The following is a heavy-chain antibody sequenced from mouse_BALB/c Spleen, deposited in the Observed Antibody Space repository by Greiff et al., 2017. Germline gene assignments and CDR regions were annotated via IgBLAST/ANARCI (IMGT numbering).Heavy chain of an antibody. D-gene: IGHD1-1*01. CDR3: ASVITAVGYLDV. V-gene: IGHV14-1*02. CDR2: IDPENGNT. J-gene: IGHJ1*01. CDR1: GFNITDYY. Sequence: VQLQQSGPELVRPGALVKLSCKASGFNITDYYMHWVKQRPEQGLEWIGWIDPENGNTIYDPKFQGKASITADTSSNTAYLQLSSLTSEDTAVYYCASVITAVGYLDVWGAGTTVTVSS.